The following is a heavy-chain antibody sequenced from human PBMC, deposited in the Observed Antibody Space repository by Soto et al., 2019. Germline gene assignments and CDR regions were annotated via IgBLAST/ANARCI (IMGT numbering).Heavy chain of an antibody. CDR2: ISAYNGNT. V-gene: IGHV1-18*01. CDR3: ALPYDSSLGAWFDP. J-gene: IGHJ5*02. D-gene: IGHD3-16*01. Sequence: ASVKVSCKASGYTFTSYGISWVRQAPGQGLEWMGWISAYNGNTNYAQKLHGRVTMTTDTSTSTAYMELRSLRSDDTAVYYCALPYDSSLGAWFDPWGPRTFVTGST. CDR1: GYTFTSYG.